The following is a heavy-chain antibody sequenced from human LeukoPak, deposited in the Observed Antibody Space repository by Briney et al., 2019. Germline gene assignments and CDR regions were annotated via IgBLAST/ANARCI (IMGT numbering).Heavy chain of an antibody. CDR3: ARDTRRHCISNSYCGNWFDP. V-gene: IGHV3-48*02. J-gene: IGHJ5*02. Sequence: GGSLRLSCAASGFTFSSYNMNWVRQAPGKGLEWVSYISSSSSIIYYTDSVKGRFTISRDNAKNSLYLQMNSLRDEDTAMYYCARDTRRHCISNSYCGNWFDPWGQGTLVTVSS. CDR1: GFTFSSYN. CDR2: ISSSSSII. D-gene: IGHD2-2*01.